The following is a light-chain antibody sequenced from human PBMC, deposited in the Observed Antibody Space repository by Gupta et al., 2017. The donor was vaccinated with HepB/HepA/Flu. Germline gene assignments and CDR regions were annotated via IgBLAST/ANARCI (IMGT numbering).Light chain of an antibody. Sequence: QSILTQPPSVTGPPAQRVTISCTGSSFDIGAGYDVHWYRQSPGTAPRLIIYDNINRPSGVPDRLSGSKSGTSASLAITGLQPEDEADYYCQSFDSRLNGYVFGSGTKVTVL. CDR2: DNI. V-gene: IGLV1-40*01. J-gene: IGLJ1*01. CDR1: SFDIGAGYD. CDR3: QSFDSRLNGYV.